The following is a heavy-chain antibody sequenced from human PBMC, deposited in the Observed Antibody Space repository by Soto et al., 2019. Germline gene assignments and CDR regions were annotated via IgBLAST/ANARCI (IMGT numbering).Heavy chain of an antibody. J-gene: IGHJ4*02. CDR2: ISACNGNT. V-gene: IGHV1-18*01. CDR3: ARDTGYSSSWCFDY. CDR1: GYTFTSYG. Sequence: ASVKVSCKASGYTFTSYGISWVRQAPGQGLEWMGWISACNGNTNYAQKLQGRVTMTTDTSTSTAYMELRSLRSDDTAVYYCARDTGYSSSWCFDYWGQGTLVTVSS. D-gene: IGHD6-13*01.